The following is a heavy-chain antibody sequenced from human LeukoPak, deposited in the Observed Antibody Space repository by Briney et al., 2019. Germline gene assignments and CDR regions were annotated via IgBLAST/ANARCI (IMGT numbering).Heavy chain of an antibody. D-gene: IGHD5-24*01. V-gene: IGHV3-23*01. Sequence: GGSLRLSCAASGFTFSSYAVSWVRQAPGKGLEWVSAISGSGGSTYYADSVKGRFTISRDNSKNTLYLQMNSLRAEDTAVYYCAKDLKGRWLPPFGEYWGQGTLVTVSS. J-gene: IGHJ4*02. CDR1: GFTFSSYA. CDR2: ISGSGGST. CDR3: AKDLKGRWLPPFGEY.